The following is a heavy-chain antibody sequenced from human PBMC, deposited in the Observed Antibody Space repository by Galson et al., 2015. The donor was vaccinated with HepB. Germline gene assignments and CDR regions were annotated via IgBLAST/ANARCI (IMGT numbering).Heavy chain of an antibody. CDR1: GYTFTGYY. J-gene: IGHJ5*02. V-gene: IGHV1-2*04. D-gene: IGHD3-10*01. CDR3: ARSTMSSDWFDP. CDR2: INPNSGGT. Sequence: SCKASGYTFTGYYMHWVRQAPGQGLEWMGWINPNSGGTNYAQKFQGWVTMTRDTSISTAYMELSRLRSDDTAVYYCARSTMSSDWFDPWGQGTLVTVSS.